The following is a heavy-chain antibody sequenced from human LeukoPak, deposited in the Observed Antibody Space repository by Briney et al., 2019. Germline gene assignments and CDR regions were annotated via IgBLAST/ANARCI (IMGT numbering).Heavy chain of an antibody. CDR2: IHPEGNEK. D-gene: IGHD1-1*01. J-gene: IGHJ4*02. CDR1: GFTFSTYA. V-gene: IGHV3-7*04. CDR3: ARGDDFSGDH. Sequence: GGSLRLSCAASGFTFSTYAMSWVRQAPGRGLEWVANIHPEGNEKYHVESVKGRFTISRDNAKNLLFLQMNGLRVEDTAVYYCARGDDFSGDHWGQGTLVTVSS.